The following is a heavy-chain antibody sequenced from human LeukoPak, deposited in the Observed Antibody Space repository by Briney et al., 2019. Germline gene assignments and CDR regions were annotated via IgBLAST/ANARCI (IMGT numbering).Heavy chain of an antibody. Sequence: ASVKVSCKASGGTFNSYSIARVRQAPGQGLEWMGRIIPILGIVSYAQKFQGRVTIIADKSTSTAYMELSSLRSEDTALYYCAGSSSTESYFVYWGQGTLVTVSS. D-gene: IGHD6-6*01. CDR2: IIPILGIV. J-gene: IGHJ4*02. V-gene: IGHV1-69*02. CDR1: GGTFNSYS. CDR3: AGSSSTESYFVY.